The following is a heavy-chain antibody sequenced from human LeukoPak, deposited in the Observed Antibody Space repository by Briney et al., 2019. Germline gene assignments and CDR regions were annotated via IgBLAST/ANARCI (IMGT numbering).Heavy chain of an antibody. CDR2: IYYSGST. Sequence: PSETLSLTCTVSGGSISSSSYYWGWIRQPPGKGLEWIGSIYYSGSTYYNPSLKSRVTISVDTSKNQFSLKLSSVTAADTAVYYCARDSGSYGMDVWGQGTTVTVSS. J-gene: IGHJ6*02. V-gene: IGHV4-39*07. D-gene: IGHD6-25*01. CDR3: ARDSGSYGMDV. CDR1: GGSISSSSYY.